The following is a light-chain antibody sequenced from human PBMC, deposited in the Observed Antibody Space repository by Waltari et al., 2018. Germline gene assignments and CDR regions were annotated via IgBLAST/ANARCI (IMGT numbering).Light chain of an antibody. CDR3: HQYSKCPPHT. V-gene: IGKV3-15*01. CDR1: QSVSSN. Sequence: ETVMTQFPATLSVSPGETATLSCRASQSVSSNLAWYQQKPGQAPRLLIYGAATRSTGSPARFIGSGSGTDVTLTISSLQSEDFSVYYCHQYSKCPPHTFGQGTKLEL. CDR2: GAA. J-gene: IGKJ2*01.